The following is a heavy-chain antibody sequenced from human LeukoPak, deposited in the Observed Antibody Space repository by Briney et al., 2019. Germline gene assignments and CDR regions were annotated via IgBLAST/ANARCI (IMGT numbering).Heavy chain of an antibody. V-gene: IGHV3-13*05. D-gene: IGHD3-9*01. Sequence: GGSLRLSCAAPGFTFSSYDMHWVRQATGKGLEWVSAIGTAGDPYYPGSVKGRFTISRENAKNSLYLQMNSLRAGDTAVYYCARGSYYDILTGYYSDPMDVWGKGTTVTVSS. J-gene: IGHJ6*04. CDR1: GFTFSSYD. CDR2: IGTAGDP. CDR3: ARGSYYDILTGYYSDPMDV.